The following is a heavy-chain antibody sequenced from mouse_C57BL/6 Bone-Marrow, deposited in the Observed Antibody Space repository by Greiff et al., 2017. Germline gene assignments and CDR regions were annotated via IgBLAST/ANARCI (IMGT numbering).Heavy chain of an antibody. CDR1: GYTFTSYW. Sequence: QVQLKQPGAELVKPGASVKLSCKASGYTFTSYWMHWVKQRPGRGLEWIGRIDPNSGGTKYNEKFKSKATLTVDKPSSTAYMQLSSLTSEDSAVYYCARGGPYYGSSLYWGQGTTLTVSS. CDR3: ARGGPYYGSSLY. CDR2: IDPNSGGT. D-gene: IGHD1-1*01. J-gene: IGHJ2*01. V-gene: IGHV1-72*01.